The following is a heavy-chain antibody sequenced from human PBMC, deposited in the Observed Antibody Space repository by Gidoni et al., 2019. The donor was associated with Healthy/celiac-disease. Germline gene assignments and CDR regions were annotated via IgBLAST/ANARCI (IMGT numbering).Heavy chain of an antibody. CDR1: GFTFDDYA. CDR2: ISWNSGSI. D-gene: IGHD6-19*01. Sequence: EVQLVESGGGLVQPGRSLRLSCAASGFTFDDYAMPWVRQAPGKGLEWVSGISWNSGSIGYADSVKGRFTISRDNAKNSLYLQMNSLRAEDTALYYCAKDRYSSGWKSAFDIWGQGTMVTVSS. J-gene: IGHJ3*02. CDR3: AKDRYSSGWKSAFDI. V-gene: IGHV3-9*01.